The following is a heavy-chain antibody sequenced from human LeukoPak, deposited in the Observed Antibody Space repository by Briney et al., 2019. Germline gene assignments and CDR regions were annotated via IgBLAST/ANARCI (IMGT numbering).Heavy chain of an antibody. J-gene: IGHJ6*02. V-gene: IGHV4-34*01. Sequence: SETLSLTCAVYGGSFSGYYWSWIRQPPGKGLEWIGEINHSGSTNYNPSLKSRVTISVDTSKNQFSLKLSSVTAADTAVYYCARLVTGSGSYYYYYYGMDVWGQGTTVTVSS. CDR2: INHSGST. CDR3: ARLVTGSGSYYYYYYGMDV. CDR1: GGSFSGYY. D-gene: IGHD4-23*01.